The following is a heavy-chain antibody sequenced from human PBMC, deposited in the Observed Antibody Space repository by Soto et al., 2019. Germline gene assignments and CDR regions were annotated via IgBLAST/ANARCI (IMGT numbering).Heavy chain of an antibody. CDR3: AKRSPYSSGWYSPIFDY. D-gene: IGHD6-13*01. CDR1: GFSFIDYA. V-gene: IGHV3-23*01. J-gene: IGHJ4*02. Sequence: LRLSCAASGFSFIDYAMSWVRQSPGKWLEWVSVISESGGSTHYADSVRGRFTVSRDNSKNSLSLRMNSLRDEDTAVYFCAKRSPYSSGWYSPIFDYWGQGALVTVSS. CDR2: ISESGGST.